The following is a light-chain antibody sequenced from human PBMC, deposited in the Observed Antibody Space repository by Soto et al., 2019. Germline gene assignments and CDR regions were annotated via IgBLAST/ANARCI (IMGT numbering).Light chain of an antibody. V-gene: IGKV3-11*01. Sequence: TQSPSSLSASVGDRVTITCRASQSIASYLAWYQQKPGQAPRLLIYGASNRATGIPARFNGSGSGTDFTLTISSLEPEDFAVYYCQQRSNWPPLTFGGGTKVEIK. CDR2: GAS. J-gene: IGKJ4*01. CDR3: QQRSNWPPLT. CDR1: QSIASY.